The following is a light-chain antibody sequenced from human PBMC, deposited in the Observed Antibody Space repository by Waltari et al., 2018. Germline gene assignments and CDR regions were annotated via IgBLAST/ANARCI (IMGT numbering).Light chain of an antibody. Sequence: TQSPDSLAVSLGERATINCKSSQSVLYSANNKNYLAWYQQKPGQPPKLVIYWASNRESGVPDRFTGSGSGTDFTLTISSLQAEDVAVYYCQQYYSTPYTFGQGTKLEIK. CDR3: QQYYSTPYT. CDR1: QSVLYSANNKNY. V-gene: IGKV4-1*01. J-gene: IGKJ2*01. CDR2: WAS.